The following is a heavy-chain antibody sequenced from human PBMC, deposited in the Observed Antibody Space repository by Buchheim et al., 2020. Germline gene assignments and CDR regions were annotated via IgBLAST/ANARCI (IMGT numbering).Heavy chain of an antibody. D-gene: IGHD3-10*01. Sequence: VQLVESGGGLVKPGGSLRLSCEGSGFTFTSAWMVWVRQAPGKGLEWVGRIKSKVDGETTDFASPMKGIISISRDDSKNMVFLQIDNLKVEDTAVYYCTTGSRGHWGQGTL. CDR1: GFTFTSAW. CDR3: TTGSRGH. CDR2: IKSKVDGETT. V-gene: IGHV3-15*01. J-gene: IGHJ4*02.